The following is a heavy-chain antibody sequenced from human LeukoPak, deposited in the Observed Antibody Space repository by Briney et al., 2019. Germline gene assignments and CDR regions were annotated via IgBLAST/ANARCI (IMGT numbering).Heavy chain of an antibody. V-gene: IGHV1-46*01. CDR1: GYTFTNYF. D-gene: IGHD5-24*01. CDR3: AKDGYTNSRGRYFDY. Sequence: ASVKVSCKASGYTFTNYFLHWVRQAPGQGLEWMGIINTRGSPTTYGQRFQGRVSMTFNTSTTTVYMELTSLTSKDTAVYFCAKDGYTNSRGRYFDYWGQGTLVTISS. J-gene: IGHJ4*02. CDR2: INTRGSPT.